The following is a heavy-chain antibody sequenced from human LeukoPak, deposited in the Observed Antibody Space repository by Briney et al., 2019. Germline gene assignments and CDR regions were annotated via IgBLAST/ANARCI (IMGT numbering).Heavy chain of an antibody. J-gene: IGHJ4*02. D-gene: IGHD1-1*01. CDR2: INHSGST. Sequence: SETLSLTCAVYGGSLSGYYWSWIRQPPGKGLEWIGEINHSGSTNYNPSLKSRVTISVDTSKNQFSLKLSSVTAADTAVYYCARAGTGTAGHYFDYWGQGTLVTVSS. CDR1: GGSLSGYY. V-gene: IGHV4-34*01. CDR3: ARAGTGTAGHYFDY.